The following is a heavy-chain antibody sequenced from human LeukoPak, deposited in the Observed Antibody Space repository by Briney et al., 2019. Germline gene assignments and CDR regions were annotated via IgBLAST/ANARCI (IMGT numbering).Heavy chain of an antibody. Sequence: GASVKVSCKASGYTLTSYYMHWVRQAPGQGLEWMGIINPSGGSTNYAQKFQGRVTMTRDMSTRTVYMELSSLRFEDTAVYYCARLGWNDVFLDYYYYYYMDVWGKGTTVTISS. CDR1: GYTLTSYY. CDR3: ARLGWNDVFLDYYYYYYMDV. J-gene: IGHJ6*03. D-gene: IGHD1-1*01. V-gene: IGHV1-46*01. CDR2: INPSGGST.